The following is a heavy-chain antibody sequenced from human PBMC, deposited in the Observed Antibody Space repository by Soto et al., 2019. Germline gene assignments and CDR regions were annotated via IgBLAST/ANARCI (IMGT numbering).Heavy chain of an antibody. CDR2: IVVGSGNT. V-gene: IGHV1-58*01. Sequence: SVKVSCKASGFTFTSSAVQWVRQARGQRLEWIGWIVVGSGNTNYAQKFQERVTITRDMSTSTAYMELSSLRSEDTAVYYCAASLIFFGPSYYYYYGMHVWGQAITVTGSS. CDR3: AASLIFFGPSYYYYYGMHV. CDR1: GFTFTSSA. J-gene: IGHJ6*02. D-gene: IGHD3-9*01.